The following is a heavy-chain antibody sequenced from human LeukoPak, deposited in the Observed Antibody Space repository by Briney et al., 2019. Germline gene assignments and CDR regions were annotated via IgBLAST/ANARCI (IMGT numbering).Heavy chain of an antibody. Sequence: PGGSLRLSCATSGFTFSTYEMDWVRQAPGKGLEWVAHISRSGSIYYTGSVGGRFTISRDNPKKSLYQQVNSVRAEDTAIYYCAREGYGGTSDAFDIWGQGKMVTVS. V-gene: IGHV3-48*03. D-gene: IGHD4-23*01. CDR1: GFTFSTYE. J-gene: IGHJ3*02. CDR3: AREGYGGTSDAFDI. CDR2: ISRSGSI.